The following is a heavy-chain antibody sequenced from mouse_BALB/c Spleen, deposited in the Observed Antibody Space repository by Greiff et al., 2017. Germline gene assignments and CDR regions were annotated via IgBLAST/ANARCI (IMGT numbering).Heavy chain of an antibody. D-gene: IGHD1-2*01. CDR2: ISDGGSYT. J-gene: IGHJ2*01. CDR3: ARAPTATPSFDY. V-gene: IGHV5-4*02. CDR1: GFTFSDYY. Sequence: DVMLVESGGGLVKPGGSLKLSCAASGFTFSDYYMYWVRQTPEKRLEWVATISDGGSYTYYPDSVKGRFTISRDNAKNNLYLQMSSLKSEDTAMYYCARAPTATPSFDYWGQGTTLTVSS.